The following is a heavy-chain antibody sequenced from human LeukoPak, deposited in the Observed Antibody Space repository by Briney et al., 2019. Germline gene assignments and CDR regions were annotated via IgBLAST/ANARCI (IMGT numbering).Heavy chain of an antibody. V-gene: IGHV4-59*01. D-gene: IGHD3-22*01. CDR1: GGSISSYY. CDR3: ARVPNYYDSSAYYAGVDAFDI. Sequence: PSETLSLTCTVSGGSISSYYWSWIRQPPGKGLEWIGYIYYSGSTSYNPSLKSRVTISVDTSKNQFSLKLSSVTAADTAVYYCARVPNYYDSSAYYAGVDAFDIWGQGTMVTVSS. J-gene: IGHJ3*02. CDR2: IYYSGST.